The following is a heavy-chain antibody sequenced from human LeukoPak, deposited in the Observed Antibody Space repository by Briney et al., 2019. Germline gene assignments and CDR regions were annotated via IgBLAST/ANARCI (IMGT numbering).Heavy chain of an antibody. D-gene: IGHD6-13*01. V-gene: IGHV4-30-2*01. J-gene: IGHJ4*02. CDR1: GGSISSGGYS. Sequence: PSQTLSLTCAVSGGSISSGGYSWSWLRQPPGKGLEWIGYIYHSGSTYYNPSPKSRVTISVDRSKNQFSLKLSSVTAADTAVYYCARLSSSWYLYFDYWGQGTLVTVSS. CDR2: IYHSGST. CDR3: ARLSSSWYLYFDY.